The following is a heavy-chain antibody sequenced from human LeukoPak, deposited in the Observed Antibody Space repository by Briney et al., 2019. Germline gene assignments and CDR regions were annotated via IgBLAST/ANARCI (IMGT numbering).Heavy chain of an antibody. CDR3: AKEGDFWSGYQTHPYYFDY. D-gene: IGHD3-3*01. CDR1: GFTFSSYA. CDR2: ISGSVGST. J-gene: IGHJ4*02. V-gene: IGHV3-23*01. Sequence: PGRSLRLSCAASGFTFSSYAMSWVRQAPGNGLEWVSAISGSVGSTYYADSVKGRFTISRDNSKNTLYLQMNSLRAEDTAVYYCAKEGDFWSGYQTHPYYFDYWGQGTLVTVSS.